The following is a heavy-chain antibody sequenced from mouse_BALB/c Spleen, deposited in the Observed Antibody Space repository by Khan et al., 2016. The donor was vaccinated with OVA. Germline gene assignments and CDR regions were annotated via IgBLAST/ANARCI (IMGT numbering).Heavy chain of an antibody. Sequence: QVQLQQSGAELARPGASVKLSCKASGYTFTSYWMQWVKQRPGQGLEWIGAIYPGDSDTRYTQKFKDKAKLTADKSSSTAYMQLSSLASEDSAVYYCARWGYDYFDYWGQGTTLTVSS. D-gene: IGHD2-14*01. J-gene: IGHJ2*01. CDR2: IYPGDSDT. V-gene: IGHV1-87*01. CDR3: ARWGYDYFDY. CDR1: GYTFTSYW.